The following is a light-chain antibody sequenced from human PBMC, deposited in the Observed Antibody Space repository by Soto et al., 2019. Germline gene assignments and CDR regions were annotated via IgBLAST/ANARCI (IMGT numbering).Light chain of an antibody. Sequence: QAVVTQPPSVSEAPRQRVTISCSGSSSNIGNNAVNWYQQLPGKAPKLLIYYDDLLPSGVSDRFSGSKSGTSASLAISGLQSEGEADYYCAAWDDSLNGPVFGGGTKLTVL. CDR3: AAWDDSLNGPV. CDR1: SSNIGNNA. CDR2: YDD. J-gene: IGLJ2*01. V-gene: IGLV1-36*01.